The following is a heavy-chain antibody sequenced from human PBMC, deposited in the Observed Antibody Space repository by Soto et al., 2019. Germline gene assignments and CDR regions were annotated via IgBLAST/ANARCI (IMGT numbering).Heavy chain of an antibody. Sequence: GGSLRLSCAASGFSFSNSWMTWVRQAPGKGLECLACINPDGSEKYYVDSVKGRFTVSRDNARNSLYVQMNSLRAEDTAVYYCARDLNLGSFDYWGQGTLVTVSS. CDR2: INPDGSEK. CDR1: GFSFSNSW. J-gene: IGHJ4*02. V-gene: IGHV3-7*01. CDR3: ARDLNLGSFDY.